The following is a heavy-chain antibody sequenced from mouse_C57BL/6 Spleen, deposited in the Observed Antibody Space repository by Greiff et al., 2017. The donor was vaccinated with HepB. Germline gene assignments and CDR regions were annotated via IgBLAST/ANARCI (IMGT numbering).Heavy chain of an antibody. Sequence: QVQLKQPGAELVMPGASVKLSCKASGYTFTSYWMHWVKQRPGQGLEWIGEIDPSDSYTNYNQKFKGKSTLTVDKSSSTAYMQLSSLTSEDSAVYYCAMTTPTGTFDYWGQGTLVTVSA. D-gene: IGHD4-1*01. V-gene: IGHV1-69*01. CDR1: GYTFTSYW. CDR2: IDPSDSYT. J-gene: IGHJ3*01. CDR3: AMTTPTGTFDY.